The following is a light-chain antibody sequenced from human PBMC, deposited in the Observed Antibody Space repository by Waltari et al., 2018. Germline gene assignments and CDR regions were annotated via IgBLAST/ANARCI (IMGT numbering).Light chain of an antibody. Sequence: DIVMTQSPDSLAVSLGERATFNCKSSQSVLYSSNNKNYLAWYQQKPGPPPKLLIYGASTRESGVPDRFSGSGSGTDFTLTISSLQAEDVAVYYCQQYLTSSWTFGQGTKVEIK. CDR1: QSVLYSSNNKNY. J-gene: IGKJ1*01. CDR3: QQYLTSSWT. CDR2: GAS. V-gene: IGKV4-1*01.